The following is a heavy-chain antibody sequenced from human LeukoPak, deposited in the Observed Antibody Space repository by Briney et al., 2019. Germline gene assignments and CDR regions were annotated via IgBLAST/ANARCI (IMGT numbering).Heavy chain of an antibody. CDR3: ARIRRDGYNYSDY. D-gene: IGHD5-24*01. Sequence: SETLSLTCTVSGGSISSSRYFWGWIRQPPGKGLEWIGNIYYSGSTYYNPSLMSRVTISVDASQNQFSLKLSSVTGADTTVYYCARIRRDGYNYSDYWGQGTLVTVSS. CDR2: IYYSGST. J-gene: IGHJ4*02. CDR1: GGSISSSRYF. V-gene: IGHV4-39*01.